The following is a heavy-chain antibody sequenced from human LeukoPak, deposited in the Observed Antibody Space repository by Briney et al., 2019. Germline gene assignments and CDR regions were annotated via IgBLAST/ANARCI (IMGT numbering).Heavy chain of an antibody. Sequence: ASVKVSCKASGYTFTSYGISWVRQAPGQGLEWMGWINTNTGNPTYAQGFTGRFVFSLDTSVSTAYLQISSLKAEDTAVYYCARDIGGKGIAAAGTYWGQGTLVTVSS. V-gene: IGHV7-4-1*02. CDR2: INTNTGNP. CDR1: GYTFTSYG. CDR3: ARDIGGKGIAAAGTY. J-gene: IGHJ4*02. D-gene: IGHD6-13*01.